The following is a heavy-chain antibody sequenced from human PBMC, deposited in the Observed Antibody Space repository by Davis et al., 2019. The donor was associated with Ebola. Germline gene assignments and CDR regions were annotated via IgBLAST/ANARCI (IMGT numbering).Heavy chain of an antibody. CDR1: GFTFSSYS. Sequence: PGGSLRLSCAASGFTFSSYSMNWVRQAPGKGLEWVSGISWNSGSIGYADSVKGRFTISRDNAKNSLYLQMNSLRAEDTALYYCAKDGRRDGWEFDYWGQGTLVTVSS. CDR2: ISWNSGSI. V-gene: IGHV3-9*01. D-gene: IGHD5-24*01. J-gene: IGHJ4*02. CDR3: AKDGRRDGWEFDY.